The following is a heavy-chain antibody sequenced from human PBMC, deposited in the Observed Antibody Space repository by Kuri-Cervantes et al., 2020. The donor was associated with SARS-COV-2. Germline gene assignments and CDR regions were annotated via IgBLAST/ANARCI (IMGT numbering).Heavy chain of an antibody. J-gene: IGHJ6*03. D-gene: IGHD3-22*01. CDR2: ISSSGSTI. Sequence: GGSLRLSCAASGFTVSSNYMSWVRQAPGKGLEWVSYISSSGSTIYCADSVKGRFTISRDNSKNTLYLQMNSLRAEDTAVYYCARGFYYDSSGPAGGVDYMDVWGKGTTVTVSS. CDR1: GFTVSSNY. V-gene: IGHV3-48*01. CDR3: ARGFYYDSSGPAGGVDYMDV.